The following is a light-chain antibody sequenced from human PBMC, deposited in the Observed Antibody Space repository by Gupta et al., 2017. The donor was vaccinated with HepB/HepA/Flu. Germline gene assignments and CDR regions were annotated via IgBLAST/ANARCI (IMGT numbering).Light chain of an antibody. CDR2: ATS. J-gene: IGKJ1*01. CDR1: QSISSN. V-gene: IGKV3-15*01. CDR3: QQYYSWPPWT. Sequence: VMTQSPSTLSVSLGERVTLSCRASQSISSNLDWYQQKPGQAPRLLIYATSTWPTGIPSRFRGSGSGTDFTLTISSLQSEDFAIYYCQQYYSWPPWTFGQGTKVEIK.